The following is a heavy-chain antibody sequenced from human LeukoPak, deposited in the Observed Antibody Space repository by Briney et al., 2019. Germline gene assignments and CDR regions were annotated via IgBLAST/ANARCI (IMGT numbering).Heavy chain of an antibody. V-gene: IGHV3-49*04. CDR1: GFTFGDYA. CDR2: IRSKAYGGTT. J-gene: IGHJ4*02. Sequence: PGRSLRLSCTASGFTFGDYAMSWVRQAPGKGLEWVGCIRSKAYGGTTEYAASVKGRFTISRDDSKSIAYLQMNSLKTEDTAVYYCTRDLEYCSSTSCYTFDSWGQGTLVTVSS. CDR3: TRDLEYCSSTSCYTFDS. D-gene: IGHD2-2*01.